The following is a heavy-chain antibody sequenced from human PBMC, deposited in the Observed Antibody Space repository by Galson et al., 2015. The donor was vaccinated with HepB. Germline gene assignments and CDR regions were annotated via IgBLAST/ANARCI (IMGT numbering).Heavy chain of an antibody. J-gene: IGHJ1*01. CDR1: GFTFSSYG. V-gene: IGHV3-33*01. CDR3: AREDYSNYGLAY. D-gene: IGHD4-11*01. Sequence: SLRLSCAASGFTFSSYGMHWVRQAPGKGLEWVAAIWDDGSNKYYADSVKGRFTISRDNSKNTLYLQLNSLRAEDTAVYYCAREDYSNYGLAYWGHSSLVTVSS. CDR2: IWDDGSNK.